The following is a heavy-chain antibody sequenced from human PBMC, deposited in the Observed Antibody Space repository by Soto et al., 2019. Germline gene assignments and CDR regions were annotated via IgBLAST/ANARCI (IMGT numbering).Heavy chain of an antibody. D-gene: IGHD2-8*01. V-gene: IGHV1-2*04. CDR2: INPNSGGT. CDR3: ARGLGYCTNGVCPRSYWFDP. J-gene: IGHJ5*02. CDR1: GYTFTGYY. Sequence: ASVKRSCKASGYTFTGYYMHWLRQAPVQGLEWMGWINPNSGGTNYAQKFQGWVTMTRDTSISTAYMELSRLRSDDTAVYYCARGLGYCTNGVCPRSYWFDPWGQGTLVTVSS.